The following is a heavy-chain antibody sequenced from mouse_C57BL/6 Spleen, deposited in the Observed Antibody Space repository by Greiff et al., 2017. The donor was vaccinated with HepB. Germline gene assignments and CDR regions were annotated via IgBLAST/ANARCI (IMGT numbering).Heavy chain of an antibody. J-gene: IGHJ2*01. V-gene: IGHV1-22*01. CDR2: INPNNGGT. D-gene: IGHD1-1*01. CDR3: KFYYGSSLDY. Sequence: VQLQQSGPELVKPGASVKMSCKASGYTFTDYNMHWVKQSHGKSLEWIGYINPNNGGTSYNQKFKGKATLTVNKSSSTAYMELRSLTSEDSAVYYCKFYYGSSLDYWGQGTTLTVSS. CDR1: GYTFTDYN.